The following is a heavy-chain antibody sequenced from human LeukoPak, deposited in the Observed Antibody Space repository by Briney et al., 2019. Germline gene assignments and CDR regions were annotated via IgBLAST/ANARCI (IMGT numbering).Heavy chain of an antibody. Sequence: GGSLRLSCAASGFTLYNYSMNWVRQAPGKGLEWVSGISGSGGSTYSADSVKGRFTISRDNSKNTLFLQMNSLRAEDTAVYYCAKDSVYDRSGYFDYWGQGTLVTVSS. CDR1: GFTLYNYS. CDR3: AKDSVYDRSGYFDY. D-gene: IGHD3-22*01. J-gene: IGHJ4*02. CDR2: ISGSGGST. V-gene: IGHV3-23*01.